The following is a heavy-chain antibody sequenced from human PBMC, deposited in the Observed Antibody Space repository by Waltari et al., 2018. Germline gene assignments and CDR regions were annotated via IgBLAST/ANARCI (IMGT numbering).Heavy chain of an antibody. J-gene: IGHJ4*02. V-gene: IGHV3-66*02. D-gene: IGHD5-18*01. CDR3: ARARDEQTAMVYFDH. Sequence: EVDLVESGGGLVHPGGSLRLSCAASGFSVSTNHMTWVRQGPGRGLEWVSIIYPAGSTYNADSVEGRFTISRDVSKNMGHLQMNSLRPEDTAIYYCARARDEQTAMVYFDHWGQGTLVSVSS. CDR2: IYPAGST. CDR1: GFSVSTNH.